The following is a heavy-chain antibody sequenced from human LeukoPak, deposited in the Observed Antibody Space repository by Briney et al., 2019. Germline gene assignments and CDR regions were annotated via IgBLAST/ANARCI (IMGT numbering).Heavy chain of an antibody. CDR1: GYTFTSYG. Sequence: GASVKVSCKASGYTFTSYGISWVRQAPGQGLEWMGWINPNSGGTNYAQKFQGRVTMTKDTSISTAYMELSRLRSDDTAVYYCARDRFPPRITPRSPLSDYWGQGTLVTVSS. CDR3: ARDRFPPRITPRSPLSDY. V-gene: IGHV1-2*02. CDR2: INPNSGGT. J-gene: IGHJ4*02. D-gene: IGHD2/OR15-2a*01.